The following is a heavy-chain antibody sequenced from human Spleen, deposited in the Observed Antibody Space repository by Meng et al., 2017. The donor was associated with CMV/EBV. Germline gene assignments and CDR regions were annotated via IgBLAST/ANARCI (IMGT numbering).Heavy chain of an antibody. CDR1: GYTFTSYD. V-gene: IGHV1-8*03. CDR2: MNPNSGNT. CDR3: ARGVPAATAYYFDY. J-gene: IGHJ4*02. D-gene: IGHD2-2*01. Sequence: ASVKVSCKASGYTFTSYDINWVRQATGQGLEWMGWMNPNSGNTGYAQKCQGRVTITRNTSISTAYMELSSLRSEYTAVYYCARGVPAATAYYFDYWGQGTLVTVSS.